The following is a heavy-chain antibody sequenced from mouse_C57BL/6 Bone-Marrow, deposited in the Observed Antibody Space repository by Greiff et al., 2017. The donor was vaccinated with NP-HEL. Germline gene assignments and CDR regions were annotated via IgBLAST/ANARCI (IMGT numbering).Heavy chain of an antibody. CDR3: ARSFDSSGWFAY. J-gene: IGHJ3*01. V-gene: IGHV1-72*01. CDR2: IDPNSGGT. CDR1: GYTFTSYW. Sequence: QVQLQQPGAELVMPGASVKLSCKASGYTFTSYWMHWVKQRPGQGLEWIGRIDPNSGGTKYNEKFKSKATLTVDKPSSTAYMQLSSLTSEDSAVYYCARSFDSSGWFAYWGQGTLVTVSA. D-gene: IGHD3-2*02.